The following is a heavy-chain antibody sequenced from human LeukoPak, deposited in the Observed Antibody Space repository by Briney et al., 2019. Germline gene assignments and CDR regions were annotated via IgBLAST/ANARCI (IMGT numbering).Heavy chain of an antibody. CDR2: IYYSGST. CDR1: GGSISSSSYY. CDR3: ANYCTNGVCPP. D-gene: IGHD2-8*01. V-gene: IGHV4-39*07. Sequence: SETLSLTCTVSGGSISSSSYYWGWIRQPPGKGLEWIGSIYYSGSTYYNPSLKSRVTISVDTSKNQFSLKLSSVTAADTAVCYCANYCTNGVCPPWGQGTLVTVSS. J-gene: IGHJ5*02.